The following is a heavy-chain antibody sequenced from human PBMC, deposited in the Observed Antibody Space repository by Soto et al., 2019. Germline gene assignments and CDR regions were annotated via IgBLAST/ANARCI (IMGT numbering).Heavy chain of an antibody. CDR2: ARNKAHGYTT. CDR1: GFTFSDHH. V-gene: IGHV3-72*01. Sequence: EVQLVESGGGLVQPGGSLRLSCAASGFTFSDHHMDWVRQAPGKGLEWVGRARNKAHGYTTAYAASLKGRFTISRDDSKISLSLQMNSLKTEDTAVYFCARLMCTSFVLWGQGNLVTVSS. D-gene: IGHD2-8*01. CDR3: ARLMCTSFVL. J-gene: IGHJ4*02.